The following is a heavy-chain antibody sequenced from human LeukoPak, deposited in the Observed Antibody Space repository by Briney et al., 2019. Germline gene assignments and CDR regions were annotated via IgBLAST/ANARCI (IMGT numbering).Heavy chain of an antibody. Sequence: GGSLRHSCAASGFTFSSYEMNWVRQAPGKGLEWVSYISSSGSTIYYADSVKGRFTISRDNAKNSLYLQMNSLRAEDTAVYYCARTSLTGIAVAGNERWGQGTLVTVSS. CDR3: ARTSLTGIAVAGNER. D-gene: IGHD6-19*01. CDR2: ISSSGSTI. J-gene: IGHJ4*02. V-gene: IGHV3-48*03. CDR1: GFTFSSYE.